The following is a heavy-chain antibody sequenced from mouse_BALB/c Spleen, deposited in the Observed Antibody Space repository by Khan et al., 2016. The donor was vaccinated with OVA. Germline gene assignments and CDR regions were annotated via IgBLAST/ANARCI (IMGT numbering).Heavy chain of an antibody. CDR2: IDPANGNT. V-gene: IGHV14-3*02. Sequence: MQLEESGAELVKPGASVKLSCTASGFNIKDTYMHWVKQRPEQGLEWIGRIDPANGNTKYDPKFQGKATITADTSSNTAYLQLRNLTSEDTAVYYCAGINAWGQGTTLTVSP. J-gene: IGHJ2*01. CDR1: GFNIKDTY. CDR3: AGINA. D-gene: IGHD1-3*01.